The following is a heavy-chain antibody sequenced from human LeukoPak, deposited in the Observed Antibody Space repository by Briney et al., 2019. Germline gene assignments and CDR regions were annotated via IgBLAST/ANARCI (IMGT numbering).Heavy chain of an antibody. CDR2: IIPILGIA. D-gene: IGHD2-2*01. CDR1: GGTFSSYA. Sequence: ASVKVSCKASGGTFSSYAISWVRQAPGQGLEWMGRIIPILGIANYAQKFQGRVTITADKSTSTAYMELGSLRSEDTAVYYCARSGVVPAASNWFDPWGQGTLVTVSS. V-gene: IGHV1-69*04. J-gene: IGHJ5*02. CDR3: ARSGVVPAASNWFDP.